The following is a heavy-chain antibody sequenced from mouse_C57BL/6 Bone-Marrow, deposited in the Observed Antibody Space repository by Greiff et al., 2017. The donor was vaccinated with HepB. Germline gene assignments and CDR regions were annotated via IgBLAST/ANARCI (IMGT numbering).Heavy chain of an antibody. J-gene: IGHJ4*01. D-gene: IGHD1-1*02. CDR2: ISDGGSYT. CDR1: GFTFSSYA. Sequence: EVQGVESGGALVKPGGSLKLSCAASGFTFSSYAMSWVRQTPEKRLEWVATISDGGSYTYYPDNVKSRFTISRDNAKNNLYLQMSHLKSEDTAMYYCARAPYGAMDYWGQGTSVTVSS. CDR3: ARAPYGAMDY. V-gene: IGHV5-4*01.